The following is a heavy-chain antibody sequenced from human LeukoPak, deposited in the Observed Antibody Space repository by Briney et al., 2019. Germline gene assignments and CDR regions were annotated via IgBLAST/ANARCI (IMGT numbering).Heavy chain of an antibody. Sequence: SETLSLTCTVSGGSISSTTYYWGWIRQPPGKGLEWIGSAYYSGTTYDNPSLKSLVTLCVDTSKNQFSLKLSSVIAADTAVYYCARHLLGYCSGGNCYYFDFWGQGTLVTVSS. CDR2: AYYSGTT. CDR1: GGSISSTTYY. V-gene: IGHV4-39*01. D-gene: IGHD2-15*01. J-gene: IGHJ4*02. CDR3: ARHLLGYCSGGNCYYFDF.